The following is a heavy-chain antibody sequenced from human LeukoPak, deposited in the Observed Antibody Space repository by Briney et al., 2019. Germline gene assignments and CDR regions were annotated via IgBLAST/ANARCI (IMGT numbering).Heavy chain of an antibody. CDR1: GFTFSSYG. V-gene: IGHV3-30*02. J-gene: IGHJ4*02. CDR3: AKVSNVYDSSGYNDY. CDR2: IRYDGSNK. Sequence: GGSLRLSCAASGFTFSSYGMHWVRQAPGKGLEWVAFIRYDGSNKYYADSVKGRFTISRDNSKNTVYLQMNSLRAEDTAVYYCAKVSNVYDSSGYNDYWGQGTLVTVSS. D-gene: IGHD3-22*01.